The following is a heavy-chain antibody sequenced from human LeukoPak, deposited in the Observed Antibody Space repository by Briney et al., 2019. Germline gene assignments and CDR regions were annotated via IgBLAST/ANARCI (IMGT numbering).Heavy chain of an antibody. CDR1: GGSFSGYY. J-gene: IGHJ3*02. Sequence: PSETLSLTCAVYGGSFSGYYWSWIRQPPGKGLEWIGEINHSGSTNYNPSLKSRVTISVDTSKNQFSLKLSSVTAADTAVYYCAREGDGFGRGAFDIWGQGTMVTVSS. CDR3: AREGDGFGRGAFDI. D-gene: IGHD5-24*01. CDR2: INHSGST. V-gene: IGHV4-34*01.